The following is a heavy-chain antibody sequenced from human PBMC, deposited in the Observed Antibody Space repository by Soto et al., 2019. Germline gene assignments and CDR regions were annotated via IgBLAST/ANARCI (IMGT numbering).Heavy chain of an antibody. CDR3: ARERYCSSTSCYTLDYYYGMDV. D-gene: IGHD2-2*02. J-gene: IGHJ6*02. CDR2: ISSSSSTI. CDR1: GFTFSSYS. Sequence: PGGSLRLSCAACGFTFSSYSMNWVRQAPGKGLEWVSYISSSSSTIYYADSVKGRFTISRDNAKNSLYLQMNSLRDEDTAAYYCARERYCSSTSCYTLDYYYGMDVWGQGTTVTVSS. V-gene: IGHV3-48*02.